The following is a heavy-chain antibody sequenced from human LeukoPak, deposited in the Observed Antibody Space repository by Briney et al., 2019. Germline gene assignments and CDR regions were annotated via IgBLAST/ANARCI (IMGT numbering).Heavy chain of an antibody. CDR2: INHSGST. J-gene: IGHJ4*02. V-gene: IGHV4-34*01. CDR1: GGSFSGYY. Sequence: PSETLSLTCAVYGGSFSGYYWSWIRQPPGKGLEWIGEINHSGSTNYNPSLKSRVTISVDTSKNQFSLKLSSVTAADTAVYYCASGGSGGDYWGQGTLVTVSS. CDR3: ASGGSGGDY. D-gene: IGHD2-15*01.